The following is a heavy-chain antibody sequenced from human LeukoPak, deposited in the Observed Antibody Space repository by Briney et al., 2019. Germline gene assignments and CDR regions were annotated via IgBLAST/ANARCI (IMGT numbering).Heavy chain of an antibody. D-gene: IGHD3-22*01. V-gene: IGHV4-31*11. CDR1: GGSFSGYY. CDR2: IYYSGST. J-gene: IGHJ6*03. Sequence: PSETLSLTCAVYGGSFSGYYWSWIRQHPGKGLEWIGYIYYSGSTYYNPSLKSRVTISVDTSKNQFSLKLSSVTAADTAVYYCAREGGDYYDSSGSFYYYYMDVWGKGTTVTVSS. CDR3: AREGGDYYDSSGSFYYYYMDV.